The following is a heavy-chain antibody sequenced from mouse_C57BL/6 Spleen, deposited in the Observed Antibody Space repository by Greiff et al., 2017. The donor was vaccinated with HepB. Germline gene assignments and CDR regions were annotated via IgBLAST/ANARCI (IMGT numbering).Heavy chain of an antibody. CDR3: TRASSHYAMDY. D-gene: IGHD1-1*01. V-gene: IGHV5-9-1*02. CDR1: GFTFSSYA. J-gene: IGHJ4*01. Sequence: EVKLEESGEGLVKPGGSLKLSCAASGFTFSSYAMSWVRQTPEKRLEWVAYISSGGDYIYYADTVKGRFTISRDNARNTLYLQMSSLKSEDTAMYYCTRASSHYAMDYWGQGTSVTVSS. CDR2: ISSGGDYI.